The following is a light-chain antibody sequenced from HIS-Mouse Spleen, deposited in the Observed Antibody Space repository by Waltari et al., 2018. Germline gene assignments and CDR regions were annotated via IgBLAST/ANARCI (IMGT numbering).Light chain of an antibody. CDR3: SSYTSSSTYV. CDR2: DVS. J-gene: IGLJ1*01. Sequence: QSALTQPAPVSGSPGQSITIPCTRTSSDVGGYTYVSWYQQHPVKAPKLMIYDVSNRPSGVSNRFSGSKSGNTASLTISGLQAEDEADYYCSSYTSSSTYVFGTGTKVTVL. V-gene: IGLV2-14*03. CDR1: SSDVGGYTY.